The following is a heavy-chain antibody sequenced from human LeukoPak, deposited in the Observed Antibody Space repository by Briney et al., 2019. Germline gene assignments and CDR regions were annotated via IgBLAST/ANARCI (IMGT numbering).Heavy chain of an antibody. Sequence: SGTLSLTCAVSGGSISSNNWWSWVRQPPGKGLEWIGEIYHSGSTNYNPSLNSRVTISVDKSKNQFSLKLSSVTAADTAVYYCARDQTGLYNWFDPWGQGILVTVSS. CDR1: GGSISSNNW. J-gene: IGHJ5*02. CDR3: ARDQTGLYNWFDP. V-gene: IGHV4-4*02. D-gene: IGHD1-1*01. CDR2: IYHSGST.